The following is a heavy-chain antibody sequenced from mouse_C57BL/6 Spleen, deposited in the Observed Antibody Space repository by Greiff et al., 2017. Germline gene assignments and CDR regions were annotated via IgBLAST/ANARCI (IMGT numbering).Heavy chain of an antibody. CDR2: INPSNGGT. V-gene: IGHV1-53*01. Sequence: LQPGTELVKPGASVKLSCKASGYTFTSYWMHWVKQRPGQGLEWIGNINPSNGGTNYNEKFKSKATLTVDKSSSTAYMQLSSLTSEDSAVYYCARWSYSNYGYAMDYWGQGTSVTVSS. CDR3: ARWSYSNYGYAMDY. J-gene: IGHJ4*01. CDR1: GYTFTSYW. D-gene: IGHD2-5*01.